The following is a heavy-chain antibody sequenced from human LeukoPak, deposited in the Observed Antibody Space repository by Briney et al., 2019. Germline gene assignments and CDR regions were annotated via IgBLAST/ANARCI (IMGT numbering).Heavy chain of an antibody. CDR2: ISATGDST. Sequence: GGSLRLSCTVSGFTFSYSAMSWVRQSSGKGLEWVSSISATGDSTYYADSVKGRVTISRDNSKNTLYLQMNSLRADDTAVYYCAKQMSTVTFTPFGSWGQGTLVTVSS. V-gene: IGHV3-23*01. J-gene: IGHJ4*02. CDR1: GFTFSYSA. CDR3: AKQMSTVTFTPFGS. D-gene: IGHD3-16*01.